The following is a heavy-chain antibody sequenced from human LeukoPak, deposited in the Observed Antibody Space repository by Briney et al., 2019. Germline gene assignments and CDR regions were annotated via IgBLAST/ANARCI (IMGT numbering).Heavy chain of an antibody. CDR3: ARDGFD. Sequence: PGGSLRLSCVASGFTFNNYWMSWVRQAPGKGLEWVANIKKDGSEKYYVDSVKGRFTISRDNANNSLYPQMNSLRAEDAAVYYCARDGFDWGRGTLVTVSS. D-gene: IGHD3-10*01. CDR1: GFTFNNYW. CDR2: IKKDGSEK. V-gene: IGHV3-7*01. J-gene: IGHJ4*02.